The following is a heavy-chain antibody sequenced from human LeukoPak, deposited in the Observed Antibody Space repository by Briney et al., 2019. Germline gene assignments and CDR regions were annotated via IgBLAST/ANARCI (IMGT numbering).Heavy chain of an antibody. CDR1: GGSISSYY. CDR3: ARGGSTSYREFLYNWFDP. CDR2: IYYSGST. V-gene: IGHV4-59*01. D-gene: IGHD3-10*01. Sequence: SETLSPTCTVSGGSISSYYWSWIRQPPGKGLEWIGYIYYSGSTNYNPSLKSRVTISVDTSKNRFSLKLSSVTAADTAVYYCARGGSTSYREFLYNWFDPWGQGTLVTVSS. J-gene: IGHJ5*02.